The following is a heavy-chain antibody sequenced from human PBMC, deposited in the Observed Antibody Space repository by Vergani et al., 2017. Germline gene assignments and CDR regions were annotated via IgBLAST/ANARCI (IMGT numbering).Heavy chain of an antibody. J-gene: IGHJ5*02. CDR1: GCTFNQYG. V-gene: IGHV3-33*01. Sequence: QVQLVESGGGVVQPGRSLRLSCAASGCTFNQYGMQWVRQAPGKGLEWVAVTWYDGNNKQYADSVKGRFTISRDNSKSTMYLQMNSLRDEDTGLYYCARDLRLLYNRFDPWVQGTLVTVSS. D-gene: IGHD1-14*01. CDR2: TWYDGNNK. CDR3: ARDLRLLYNRFDP.